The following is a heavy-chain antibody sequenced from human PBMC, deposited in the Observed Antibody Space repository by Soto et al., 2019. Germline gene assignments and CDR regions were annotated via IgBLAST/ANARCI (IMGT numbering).Heavy chain of an antibody. V-gene: IGHV4-31*01. CDR3: ARASQAAEFDP. J-gene: IGHJ5*02. CDR2: IYYSGST. CDR1: GGSISSGGYY. D-gene: IGHD6-13*01. Sequence: QVQLQESGPGLVKPSQTLSLTCTVSGGSISSGGYYWSWIRQHPGKGLEWIGYIYYSGSTYYNPSPKRPVTISVDTAKNPFALKLSSVTAADTAVYYCARASQAAEFDPWGQGTLVTVSS.